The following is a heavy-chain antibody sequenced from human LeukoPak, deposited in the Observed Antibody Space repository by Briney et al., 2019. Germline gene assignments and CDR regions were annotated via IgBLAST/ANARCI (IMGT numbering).Heavy chain of an antibody. CDR3: ARDRNGYNYEYY. V-gene: IGHV1-69*01. CDR1: GGTFRSYS. D-gene: IGHD5-24*01. Sequence: SVKVSCKTSGGTFRSYSISWVRQAPGQGLEWMGAIIPLVGSPNYAQKFQGRVTITADESTSTAYMELSGLKVEDTAVYYCARDRNGYNYEYYWGQGTLVTVSP. J-gene: IGHJ4*02. CDR2: IIPLVGSP.